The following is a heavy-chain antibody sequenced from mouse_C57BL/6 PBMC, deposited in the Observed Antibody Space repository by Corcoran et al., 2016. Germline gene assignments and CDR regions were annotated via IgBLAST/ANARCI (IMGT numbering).Heavy chain of an antibody. CDR2: IYPGSGNT. V-gene: IGHV1-76*01. Sequence: QVQLKQSGADLVRPGASVKLSCKASGYTFTDYYINWVKQRPGQGLEWIARIYPGSGNTYYNEKFKGKATLTAEKSSSTAYMQLSSLTSEDSAVYFCARLEYYGSRPDWYFDVWGTGTTVTVSS. CDR1: GYTFTDYY. CDR3: ARLEYYGSRPDWYFDV. D-gene: IGHD1-1*01. J-gene: IGHJ1*03.